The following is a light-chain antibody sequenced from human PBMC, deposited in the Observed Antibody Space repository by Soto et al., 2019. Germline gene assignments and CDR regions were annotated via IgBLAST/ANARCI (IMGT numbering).Light chain of an antibody. J-gene: IGLJ3*02. CDR3: QTWGTGTWV. Sequence: QLVLTQSPSASASLGASVKLTCTLSSGHSSYAIAWHQQQPEKGPRYSMKLNSDGSHSKGDGIPDRFSGSSSGAERYLTISSLQSEDEADYYCQTWGTGTWVFGGGTQLTVL. CDR1: SGHSSYA. V-gene: IGLV4-69*01. CDR2: LNSDGSH.